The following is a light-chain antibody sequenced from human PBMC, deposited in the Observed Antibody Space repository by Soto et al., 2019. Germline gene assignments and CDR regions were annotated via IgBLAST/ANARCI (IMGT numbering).Light chain of an antibody. CDR1: QSIGDW. Sequence: DIQMTQSPSTLSASVGDRVSITCRASQSIGDWLAWYQQKPGKAPKLLIYKASNLQSGVPSRFSGSGSGTDFTLTISSLQPDDFATYYCQHYDSYCPTWTFGQGTKVDIK. J-gene: IGKJ1*01. CDR3: QHYDSYCPTWT. V-gene: IGKV1-5*03. CDR2: KAS.